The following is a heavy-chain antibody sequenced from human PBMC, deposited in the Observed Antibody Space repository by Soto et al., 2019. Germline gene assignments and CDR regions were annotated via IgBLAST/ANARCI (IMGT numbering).Heavy chain of an antibody. CDR3: ARDKITGLFAY. J-gene: IGHJ4*02. D-gene: IGHD2-8*02. Sequence: SETLSLTCTVSGGSISSSNYYWGWIRQPPGKGLEWIGYIYYSGSTNYNPSLKSRVTISVDTSKNQFSLKLTSVTAADTAVYYCARDKITGLFAYWGQGTLVTVSS. CDR2: IYYSGST. CDR1: GGSISSSNYY. V-gene: IGHV4-39*07.